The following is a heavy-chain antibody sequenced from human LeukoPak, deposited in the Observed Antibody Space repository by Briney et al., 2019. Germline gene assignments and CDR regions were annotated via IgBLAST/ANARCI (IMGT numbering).Heavy chain of an antibody. V-gene: IGHV1-2*02. CDR3: ARSQDIVVVPAAYADY. J-gene: IGHJ4*02. D-gene: IGHD2-2*01. Sequence: EASVKVSCKASGYTFTGSIFHWFDQAPGKGLNWMDWINPNSGGTNYAQKFQGRVTMTRDTSISTAYMELSRLRSDDTAVYYCARSQDIVVVPAAYADYWGQGTLVTVSS. CDR2: INPNSGGT. CDR1: GYTFTGSI.